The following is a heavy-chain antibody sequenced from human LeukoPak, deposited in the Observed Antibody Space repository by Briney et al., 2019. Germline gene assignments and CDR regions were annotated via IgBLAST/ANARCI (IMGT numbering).Heavy chain of an antibody. CDR1: GYTFTSYY. Sequence: ASVKVSCKASGYTFTSYYMHWVRQAPGQGLEWMGIINPSGGSTSYAQKFPGRVTMTRDTSTSTAYMELRSLRSDDTAVYYCARNRRQWLVKEYDAFDIWGQGTMVTVSS. CDR3: ARNRRQWLVKEYDAFDI. V-gene: IGHV1-46*01. J-gene: IGHJ3*02. CDR2: INPSGGST. D-gene: IGHD6-19*01.